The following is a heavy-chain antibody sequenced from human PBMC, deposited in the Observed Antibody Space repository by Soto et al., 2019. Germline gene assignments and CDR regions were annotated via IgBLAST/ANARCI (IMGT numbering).Heavy chain of an antibody. J-gene: IGHJ4*02. CDR3: SRPSSGWYFDY. CDR1: GFTFSSYA. CDR2: ISGSGDST. Sequence: EVQLLESGGGLVQPGGSLRLSCAASGFTFSSYAMRWVRQAPGKGLEWVSVISGSGDSTYYADSVKGRFTISRDNSKNTLYLQMNSLRAEDTAVYYCSRPSSGWYFDYWGQGTLVTVSS. D-gene: IGHD6-19*01. V-gene: IGHV3-23*01.